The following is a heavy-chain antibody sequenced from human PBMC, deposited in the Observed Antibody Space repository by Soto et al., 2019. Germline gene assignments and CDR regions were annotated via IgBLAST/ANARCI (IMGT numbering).Heavy chain of an antibody. Sequence: QVQLQQWGAGLLKPSETLSLTCAVYGGSFSGYYWSWIRQPPGKGLEWIGEINHSGSTNYNPSLNSRVTTSVDTPKNQFSLKLSSVTAADTAVYYCARGCSSTSCYAGHFDYWGQGTLVTVSS. J-gene: IGHJ4*02. CDR2: INHSGST. V-gene: IGHV4-34*01. CDR1: GGSFSGYY. CDR3: ARGCSSTSCYAGHFDY. D-gene: IGHD2-2*01.